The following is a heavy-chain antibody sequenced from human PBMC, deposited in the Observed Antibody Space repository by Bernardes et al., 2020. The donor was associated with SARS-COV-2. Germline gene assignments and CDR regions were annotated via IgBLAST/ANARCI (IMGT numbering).Heavy chain of an antibody. CDR3: ARAPVKKGPFDY. CDR1: GGSISSSSYY. V-gene: IGHV4-39*07. D-gene: IGHD3-16*02. J-gene: IGHJ4*02. CDR2: IYYSGST. Sequence: SETLSLTCTVSGGSISSSSYYWGWIRQPPGKGLEWIGSIYYSGSTYYNPSLKSRVTISVDTSKNQFSLKLSSVTAADTAVYYCARAPVKKGPFDYWGQGTLVTVSS.